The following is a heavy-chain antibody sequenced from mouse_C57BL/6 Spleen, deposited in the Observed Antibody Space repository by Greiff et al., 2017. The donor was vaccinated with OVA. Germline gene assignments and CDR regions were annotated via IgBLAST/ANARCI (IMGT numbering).Heavy chain of an antibody. J-gene: IGHJ3*01. V-gene: IGHV1-19*01. CDR3: ARGGGTAWFAY. D-gene: IGHD3-3*01. CDR1: GYTFTDYY. Sequence: EVQLVESGPVLVKPGASVKMSCKASGYTFTDYYMNWVKQSHGKSLEWIGVINPYNGGTSYNQKFKGKATLTVDKSSSTAYMELNSLTSEDSAVYYCARGGGTAWFAYWGQGTLVTVSA. CDR2: INPYNGGT.